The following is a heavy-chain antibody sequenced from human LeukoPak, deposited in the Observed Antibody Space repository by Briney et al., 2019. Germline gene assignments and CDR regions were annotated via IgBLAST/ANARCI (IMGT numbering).Heavy chain of an antibody. CDR2: ISGSGGST. J-gene: IGHJ4*02. Sequence: GGSLRLSCAASGFTFSSYAMSWVRQAPGKGLEWVSAISGSGGSTYYADSVKGRFTISRDNSKNTLYLQMSSLRAEDTAVYYCAKDRSRGPGGAPIIDYWGQGTLVTVSS. D-gene: IGHD6-19*01. CDR3: AKDRSRGPGGAPIIDY. CDR1: GFTFSSYA. V-gene: IGHV3-23*01.